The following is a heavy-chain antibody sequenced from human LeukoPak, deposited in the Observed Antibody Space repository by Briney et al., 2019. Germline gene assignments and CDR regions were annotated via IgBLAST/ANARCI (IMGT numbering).Heavy chain of an antibody. V-gene: IGHV3-49*04. J-gene: IGHJ4*02. Sequence: PGGSLRLSCTTSGLTFGDYAMSWVRQAPGKGLEWVGFIRSKAYGGTTEYAASVKGRFTISRDDSKSIAYLQMNSLRTEDTAVYYCSSKWELLYWGQGTLVTVSS. CDR1: GLTFGDYA. CDR2: IRSKAYGGTT. D-gene: IGHD1-26*01. CDR3: SSKWELLY.